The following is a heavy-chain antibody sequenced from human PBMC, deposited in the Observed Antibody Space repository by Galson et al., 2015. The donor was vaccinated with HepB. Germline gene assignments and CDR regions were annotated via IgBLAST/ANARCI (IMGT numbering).Heavy chain of an antibody. J-gene: IGHJ6*03. CDR2: IIPIFGTT. Sequence: SVKVSCKASGGTFSTYAISWVRQAPGQGLEWIGGIIPIFGTTHYAQRFQGSVTISADESTNTAYMELSSLRSEDTAMYYCARTYYGSGSYSSQAYSYNYMDVWGKGTTVTVSS. CDR1: GGTFSTYA. CDR3: ARTYYGSGSYSSQAYSYNYMDV. V-gene: IGHV1-69*13. D-gene: IGHD3-10*01.